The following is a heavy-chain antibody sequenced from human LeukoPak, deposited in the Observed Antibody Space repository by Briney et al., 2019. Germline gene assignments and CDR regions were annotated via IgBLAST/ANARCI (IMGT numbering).Heavy chain of an antibody. CDR3: AMVQYNWFDP. Sequence: SETLSLTCTVSGGSISSSSYYWGWIRQPPGKGLEWIGSIYHSGSTNYNPSLKSRVTISVDKSKNQFSLKLSSVTAADTAVYYCAMVQYNWFDPWGQGTLVTVSS. J-gene: IGHJ5*02. CDR1: GGSISSSSYY. CDR2: IYHSGST. D-gene: IGHD3-10*01. V-gene: IGHV4-39*07.